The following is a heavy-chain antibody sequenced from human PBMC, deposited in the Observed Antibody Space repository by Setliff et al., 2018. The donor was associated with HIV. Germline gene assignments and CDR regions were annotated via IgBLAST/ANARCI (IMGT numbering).Heavy chain of an antibody. J-gene: IGHJ4*02. V-gene: IGHV3-21*01. CDR3: ARDVSWRVRTYIDY. CDR1: GFTFSTYS. Sequence: GGSLRLSCEASGFTFSTYSMNWVRQAPGKGLEWVSSISSSSRSKYYADSVKGRFTISRDNAKNSLYLPMNSLTAEDTAVYYCARDVSWRVRTYIDYWGQGALVTVSS. D-gene: IGHD3-3*01. CDR2: ISSSSRSK.